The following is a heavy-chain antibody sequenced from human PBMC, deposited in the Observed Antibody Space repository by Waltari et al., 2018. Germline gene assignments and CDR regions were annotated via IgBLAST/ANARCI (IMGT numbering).Heavy chain of an antibody. CDR3: AKDSRGYTPSPGDS. CDR1: GFTLSSCW. J-gene: IGHJ4*02. CDR2: ISGSGSTT. D-gene: IGHD5-18*01. V-gene: IGHV3-23*04. Sequence: EVQLVESGGGLVQPGGSLRLSCAASGFTLSSCWMSWVRQAPGKGFEWLSTISGSGSTTFYADSVRGRFTISRDNAKNTVFLELNSLRVDDTAFYYCAKDSRGYTPSPGDSWGQGAQVTVS.